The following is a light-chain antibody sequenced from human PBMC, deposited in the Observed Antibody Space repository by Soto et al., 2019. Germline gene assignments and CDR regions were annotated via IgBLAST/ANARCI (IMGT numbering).Light chain of an antibody. Sequence: QPALTQPASVSGSPGQSITISCSGSTSDVGGHDFVSWYQHHPGKAPKLLIFEVTNRPSGVSHRFSGSKSGNTASLTISGLQVEDEADYYCTSYSSRSPYVFGTGTKVTVL. CDR3: TSYSSRSPYV. CDR2: EVT. V-gene: IGLV2-14*01. CDR1: TSDVGGHDF. J-gene: IGLJ1*01.